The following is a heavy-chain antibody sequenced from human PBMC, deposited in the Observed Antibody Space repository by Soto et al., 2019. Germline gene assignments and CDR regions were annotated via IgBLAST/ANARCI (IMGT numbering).Heavy chain of an antibody. D-gene: IGHD3-22*01. Sequence: PSYTLSLPCTASGGRVSSGSNYWCWLQQPPGKGLEWMGYIYYRGSTNYNPSLKSRVTISVDTSKNQFSLKLSSVTAADTAVYYCARDSLASTDPYYDSRGYCQWFGPWVQGTLVPVSS. CDR1: GGRVSSGSNY. J-gene: IGHJ5*02. CDR2: IYYRGST. V-gene: IGHV4-61*01. CDR3: ARDSLASTDPYYDSRGYCQWFGP.